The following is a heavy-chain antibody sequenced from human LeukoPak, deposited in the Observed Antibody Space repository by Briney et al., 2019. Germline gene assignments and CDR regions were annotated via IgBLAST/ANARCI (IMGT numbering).Heavy chain of an antibody. D-gene: IGHD3-22*01. V-gene: IGHV4-4*07. CDR3: ARANYDGSDY. CDR2: IYTSGTT. J-gene: IGHJ4*02. CDR1: GGSISSYY. Sequence: SETLSLTCSVSGGSISSYYWSWIRQPAGKGLEWIGRIYTSGTTNYNPSLKSRITMSVDTSKHQFPLKMRSVTAAATAVYYCARANYDGSDYWGQGTLVTVSS.